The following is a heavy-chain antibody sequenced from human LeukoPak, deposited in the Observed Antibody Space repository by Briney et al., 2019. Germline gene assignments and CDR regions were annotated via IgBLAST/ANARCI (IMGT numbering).Heavy chain of an antibody. CDR1: GGTFSSYA. D-gene: IGHD2-2*01. J-gene: IGHJ6*03. CDR3: ASLTTGDCSSTSCYPYMDV. Sequence: GASVKVSCKASGGTFSSYAISWVRQAPGQGLEWMGGIIPIFGTANYAQKFQGRVTITADKSTSTAYMELSSLRSADTAVYYCASLTTGDCSSTSCYPYMDVWGKGTTVTVSS. V-gene: IGHV1-69*06. CDR2: IIPIFGTA.